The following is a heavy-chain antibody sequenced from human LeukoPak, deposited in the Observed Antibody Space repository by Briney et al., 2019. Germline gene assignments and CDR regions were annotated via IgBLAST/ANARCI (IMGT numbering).Heavy chain of an antibody. Sequence: PSETLSLTCTVSGGSISSYYWSWIRQPAGKGLEWIGRIYTSGSTNYSPSLKSRVTMSVDTSKNQFSLKLSSVTAADTAVYYCARDLGSPGGSGEWFDPWGQGTLVTVSS. V-gene: IGHV4-4*07. CDR2: IYTSGST. CDR3: ARDLGSPGGSGEWFDP. D-gene: IGHD2-15*01. J-gene: IGHJ5*02. CDR1: GGSISSYY.